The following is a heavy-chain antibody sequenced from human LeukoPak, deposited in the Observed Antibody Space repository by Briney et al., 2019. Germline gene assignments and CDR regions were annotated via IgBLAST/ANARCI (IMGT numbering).Heavy chain of an antibody. J-gene: IGHJ4*02. CDR1: GYTFTGYY. CDR3: ARGFSHSWYSGGY. D-gene: IGHD6-13*01. CDR2: INPNSGGT. V-gene: IGHV1-2*02. Sequence: GASVKVSCKASGYTFTGYYMHWVRQAPGQGLEWMGWINPNSGGTNYAQKFQGRVTMTRDTSISTAYMELSRLRSDDTTLYYCARGFSHSWYSGGYWGQGTLVTVSS.